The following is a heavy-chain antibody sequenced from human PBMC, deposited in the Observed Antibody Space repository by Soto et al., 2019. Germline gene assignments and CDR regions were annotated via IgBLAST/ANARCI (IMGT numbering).Heavy chain of an antibody. V-gene: IGHV3-53*01. CDR3: AKPLTTGYYFPFDY. D-gene: IGHD3-9*01. J-gene: IGHJ4*02. CDR2: IYSGGST. CDR1: GFTVSSNY. Sequence: GESLKISCAASGFTVSSNYMSWVRQAPGKGLEWVSVIYSGGSTYYADSVKGRFTISRDNSKNTLYLQMNSLRAEDTAVYYCAKPLTTGYYFPFDYWGQGTLVTVSS.